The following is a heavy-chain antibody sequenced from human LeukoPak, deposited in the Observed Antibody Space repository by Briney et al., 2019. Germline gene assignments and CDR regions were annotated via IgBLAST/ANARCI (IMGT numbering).Heavy chain of an antibody. CDR2: INGDGSST. J-gene: IGHJ5*02. CDR3: ARDHSSSWRGWFDP. CDR1: GFTFSSYW. V-gene: IGHV3-74*01. Sequence: PGGSLRFSCAASGFTFSSYWMYWVRQAPGKGLVWVSRINGDGSSTTYADSVKGRFTISRDNAKNTLYLQMNSLRAEDTAVYYCARDHSSSWRGWFDPWGQGTLVTVSS. D-gene: IGHD6-6*01.